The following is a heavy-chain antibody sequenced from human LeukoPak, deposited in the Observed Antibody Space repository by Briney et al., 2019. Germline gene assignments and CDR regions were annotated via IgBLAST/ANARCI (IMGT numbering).Heavy chain of an antibody. Sequence: GGSLRLSCGASGFPFDSYAMNWVRQAPGKGLEWVANIKQDGSEKYYVDSVKGRFTISRDNAKNSLYLQMNSLRAEDTAVYYCARDRYGSGSYYNADYWGQGTLVTVSS. V-gene: IGHV3-7*01. J-gene: IGHJ4*02. CDR2: IKQDGSEK. CDR1: GFPFDSYA. CDR3: ARDRYGSGSYYNADY. D-gene: IGHD3-10*01.